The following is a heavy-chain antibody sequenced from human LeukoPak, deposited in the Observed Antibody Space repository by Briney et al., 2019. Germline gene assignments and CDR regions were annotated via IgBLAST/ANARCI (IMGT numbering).Heavy chain of an antibody. D-gene: IGHD2-15*01. CDR3: ARDIYCSGGTCYSGYFDY. J-gene: IGHJ4*02. Sequence: SVKLSCKASGGTFSNYVINWVRQAPGQGLEWMGGITLLFGTTNYAQKFQGRVTITADESTRTAYMELSSLRSEDTAVYYCARDIYCSGGTCYSGYFDYWGQGSLVTVSS. V-gene: IGHV1-69*13. CDR2: ITLLFGTT. CDR1: GGTFSNYV.